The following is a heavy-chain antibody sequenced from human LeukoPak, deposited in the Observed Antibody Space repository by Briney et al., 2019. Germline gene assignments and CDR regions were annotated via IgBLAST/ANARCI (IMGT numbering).Heavy chain of an antibody. Sequence: SETLTLTCAVSGASISSSHWWSWVRQAPWKGLEWIGEVYHSGNTNHNPSLKSRVTISVDKSKNQFSLKLSSVTAADTAVYYCARTYDTSGYYYAFDYWGQGTLVTVSS. CDR3: ARTYDTSGYYYAFDY. CDR2: VYHSGNT. J-gene: IGHJ4*02. V-gene: IGHV4-4*02. CDR1: GASISSSHW. D-gene: IGHD3-22*01.